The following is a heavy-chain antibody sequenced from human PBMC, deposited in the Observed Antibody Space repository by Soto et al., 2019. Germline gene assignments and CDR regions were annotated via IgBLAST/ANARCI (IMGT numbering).Heavy chain of an antibody. D-gene: IGHD4-4*01. Sequence: GSLRLSCAASGFTFTNYAMTWVRQAPGKGLEWVSISSGSGSGGSTNYADSVKGRFTISRDNSKNTLYLQTNSLRVEDTAVYYCAKDRDDYRNYVFDYWGQGTLVTVSS. V-gene: IGHV3-23*01. CDR1: GFTFTNYA. J-gene: IGHJ4*02. CDR3: AKDRDDYRNYVFDY. CDR2: SSGSGSGGST.